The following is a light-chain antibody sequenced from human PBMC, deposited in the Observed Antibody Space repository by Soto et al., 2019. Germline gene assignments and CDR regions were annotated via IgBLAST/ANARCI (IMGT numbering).Light chain of an antibody. J-gene: IGKJ5*01. Sequence: IVLTQSPGTLSLSPGERVTLSCRASQSVTTRLAWYQPKTGQAPTLLMSGASNRASGVPVRFSGSGSGTDFALTIPRLEPEDFALYFCQQYGGSPITFGRGTRQEI. CDR2: GAS. V-gene: IGKV3-20*01. CDR1: QSVTTR. CDR3: QQYGGSPIT.